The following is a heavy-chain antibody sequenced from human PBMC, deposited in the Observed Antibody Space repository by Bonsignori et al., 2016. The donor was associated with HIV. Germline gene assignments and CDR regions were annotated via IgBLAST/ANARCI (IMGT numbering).Heavy chain of an antibody. J-gene: IGHJ6*03. CDR3: ARGKGTIFGVVIARLRNYYYMDV. Sequence: VRQAPGKGLVWVSRINSDGSSTSYADSVKGRFTISRDNAKNTLYLQMNSLRAEDTAVYYCARGKGTIFGVVIARLRNYYYMDVWGKGTTVTVSS. CDR2: INSDGSST. V-gene: IGHV3-74*01. D-gene: IGHD3-3*01.